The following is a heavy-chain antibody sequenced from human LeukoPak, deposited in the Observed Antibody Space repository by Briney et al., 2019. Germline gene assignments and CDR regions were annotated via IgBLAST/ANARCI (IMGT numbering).Heavy chain of an antibody. CDR2: INKDGSER. D-gene: IGHD1-7*01. CDR3: ARDDDWNYEDY. Sequence: GGSLRLSCAASGFTFSNYWMSWVRQAPGKGLEWVANINKDGSERNYVDSVKGRFTISRDNAKNSLYLQMNSLRAEDTAVYYCARDDDWNYEDYWGQGTLVTVSS. CDR1: GFTFSNYW. V-gene: IGHV3-7*01. J-gene: IGHJ4*02.